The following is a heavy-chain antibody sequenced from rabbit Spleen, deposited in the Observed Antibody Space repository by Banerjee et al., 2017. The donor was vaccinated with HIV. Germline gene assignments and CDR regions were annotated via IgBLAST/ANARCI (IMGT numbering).Heavy chain of an antibody. Sequence: QSLEESGGGLVKPGASLILTCKASGFSFSSGYDMCWVRQAPGKGLEWIACILSYFSDTDYANWPKGRFTISKTSSTTVTLQMTGLTAADTATYFCARNYVNTFDPWGPGPWSPS. CDR2: ILSYFSDT. CDR3: ARNYVNTFDP. D-gene: IGHD1-1*01. V-gene: IGHV1S40*01. CDR1: GFSFSSGYD. J-gene: IGHJ2*01.